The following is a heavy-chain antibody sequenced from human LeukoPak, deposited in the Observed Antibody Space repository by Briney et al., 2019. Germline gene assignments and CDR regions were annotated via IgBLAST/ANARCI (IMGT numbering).Heavy chain of an antibody. Sequence: ASVKVSCKASGYTFISYGISWVRQAPGQGLEWMGWISAYNGNTNYAQKFQGRVTMTRDTSISTAYMELTRLRSDDTAVYYCARGYYDSSAYYSADYWGQGTLVTVSS. J-gene: IGHJ4*02. CDR1: GYTFISYG. D-gene: IGHD3-22*01. V-gene: IGHV1-18*01. CDR2: ISAYNGNT. CDR3: ARGYYDSSAYYSADY.